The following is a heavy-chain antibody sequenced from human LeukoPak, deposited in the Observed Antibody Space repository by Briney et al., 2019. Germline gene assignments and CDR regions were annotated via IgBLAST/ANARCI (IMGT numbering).Heavy chain of an antibody. CDR3: MRGKVAEKPVARHLDAFDK. CDR1: GGSISNYY. V-gene: IGHV4-59*01. CDR2: IYFSGGA. Sequence: SETLSLTCTVSGGSISNYYWGWIRQIPGKGLEWIGYIYFSGGAHYNPSLKGRATISVDSSKNQFSLKLSSVSAADTAVYHCMRGKVAEKPVARHLDAFDKWGQGTVVIVSS. D-gene: IGHD6-19*01. J-gene: IGHJ3*02.